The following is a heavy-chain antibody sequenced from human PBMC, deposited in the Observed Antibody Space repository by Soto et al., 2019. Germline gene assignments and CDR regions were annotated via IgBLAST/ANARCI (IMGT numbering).Heavy chain of an antibody. CDR2: ISSSSSTK. CDR3: ARIGSSWSETYYYYMDV. D-gene: IGHD6-13*01. Sequence: PGGSLRLSCAASGFTFSSYSMNWVRQAPGKGLEWVSYISSSSSTKYYADSVKGRFTISRDNAKSSLYLQMNSLRAEDTAVYYCARIGSSWSETYYYYMDVWGKGTTVTVSS. CDR1: GFTFSSYS. V-gene: IGHV3-48*01. J-gene: IGHJ6*03.